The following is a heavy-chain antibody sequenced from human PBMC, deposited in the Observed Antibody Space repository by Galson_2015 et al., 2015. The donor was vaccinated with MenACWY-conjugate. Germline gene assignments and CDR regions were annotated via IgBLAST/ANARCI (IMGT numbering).Heavy chain of an antibody. CDR3: ARRAFSGWPLEY. V-gene: IGHV5-51*01. J-gene: IGHJ4*02. D-gene: IGHD6-19*01. CDR1: GYTFANYW. Sequence: QSGAEVKKPGESLKISCRGSGYTFANYWIAWVRQMPGKGLEWMGIVYPGDSETTYSPSFQGQVTISAEKSINTAYLQWNSLKASDTAMYYCARRAFSGWPLEYWGQGTLVTVSS. CDR2: VYPGDSET.